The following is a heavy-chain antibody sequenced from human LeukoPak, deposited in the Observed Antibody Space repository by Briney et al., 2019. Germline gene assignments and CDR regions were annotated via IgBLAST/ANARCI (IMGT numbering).Heavy chain of an antibody. Sequence: EASVKVSCKVSGYTLTELSMYWVRQAPGKGLEWMGGFHPEDGEPIYAQKFQGRVTMTEDTSTDTTYMDLSSLRAEDTAVYYCAKDQAAAGTDYWGQGTLVTVSS. V-gene: IGHV1-24*01. J-gene: IGHJ4*02. CDR3: AKDQAAAGTDY. D-gene: IGHD6-13*01. CDR1: GYTLTELS. CDR2: FHPEDGEP.